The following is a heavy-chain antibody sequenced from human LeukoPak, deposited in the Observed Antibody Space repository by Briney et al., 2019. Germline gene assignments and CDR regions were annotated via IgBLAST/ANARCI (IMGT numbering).Heavy chain of an antibody. CDR3: ATYGSGSYRYYFDY. V-gene: IGHV1-24*01. CDR1: GYTLTELS. J-gene: IGHJ4*02. CDR2: FDPEDGET. Sequence: ASVKVSCKVSGYTLTELSMHWVRQAPGKGLEWMGGFDPEDGETIYALKFQGRVTMTEDTSTDTAYMELSSLRSEDTAVYYCATYGSGSYRYYFDYWGQGTLVTVSS. D-gene: IGHD3-10*01.